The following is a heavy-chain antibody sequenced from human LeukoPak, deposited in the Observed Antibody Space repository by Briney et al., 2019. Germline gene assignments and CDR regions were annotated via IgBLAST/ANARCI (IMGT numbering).Heavy chain of an antibody. V-gene: IGHV3-11*01. J-gene: IGHJ4*02. D-gene: IGHD5-24*01. CDR1: GFTFSDYY. CDR3: ARQAATMGRFYFDY. CDR2: ISSSGTTI. Sequence: RGSLRLSCAASGFTFSDYYMNWIRQAPGKGLQWVSYISSSGTTIYYADSVKGRFTISRDNAKNSLSLQMNSLGAEDTAVYYCARQAATMGRFYFDYWGQGTLVTVSS.